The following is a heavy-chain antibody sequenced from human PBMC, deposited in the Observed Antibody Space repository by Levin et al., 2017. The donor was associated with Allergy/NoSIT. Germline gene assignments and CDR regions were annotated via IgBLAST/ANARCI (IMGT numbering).Heavy chain of an antibody. Sequence: LSLTCAASGFTFSSYDMHWVRQATGKGLEWVSAIGTAGDTYYPGSVKGRFTISRENAKNSLYLQMNSLRAGDTAVYYCARSSPYYDYVWGSYRQDAFDSWGQGTMVTVSS. V-gene: IGHV3-13*01. CDR3: ARSSPYYDYVWGSYRQDAFDS. CDR1: GFTFSSYD. D-gene: IGHD3-16*02. CDR2: IGTAGDT. J-gene: IGHJ3*02.